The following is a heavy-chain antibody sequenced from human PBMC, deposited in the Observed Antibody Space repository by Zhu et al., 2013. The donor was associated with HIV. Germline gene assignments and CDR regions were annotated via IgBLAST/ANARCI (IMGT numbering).Heavy chain of an antibody. CDR2: INPSGGST. D-gene: IGHD3-10*01. Sequence: QVQLVQSGAEVKKPGASVKVSCKASGYTFTSYYMHWVRQAPGQGLEWMGIINPSGGSTSYAQKFQGRVTITADKSTSTAYMELSSLRSEDTAVYYCASMVRGVGYGMDVWGQGP. J-gene: IGHJ6*02. V-gene: IGHV1-46*01. CDR3: ASMVRGVGYGMDV. CDR1: GYTFTSYY.